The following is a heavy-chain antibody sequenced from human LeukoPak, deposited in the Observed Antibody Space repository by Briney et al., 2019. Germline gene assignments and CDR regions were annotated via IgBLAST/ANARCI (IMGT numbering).Heavy chain of an antibody. J-gene: IGHJ4*02. D-gene: IGHD4-11*01. CDR2: ISGSGGST. Sequence: GESLRLSCAASGFTFSNAWMNWVRQAPGKGLEWVSAISGSGGSTYYADSVKGRFTISRDNSKNTLYLQMNSLRAEDTAVYYCAKLNPTTVTSDWGQGTLLTVSS. CDR3: AKLNPTTVTSD. CDR1: GFTFSNAW. V-gene: IGHV3-23*01.